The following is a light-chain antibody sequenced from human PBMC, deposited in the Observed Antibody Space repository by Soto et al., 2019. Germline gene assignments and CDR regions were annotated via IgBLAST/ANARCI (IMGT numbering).Light chain of an antibody. Sequence: EIVLMQSPGTLSLSSGERATLSCRASQTLRRTYIAWYQQKPGQAPRVLIYGASKRATGIPDRFSGSGSGTDFSLTISRLEPEDFAVYYCHQYDNAPQTYGQGTKVDIK. CDR2: GAS. J-gene: IGKJ2*01. V-gene: IGKV3-20*01. CDR3: HQYDNAPQT. CDR1: QTLRRTY.